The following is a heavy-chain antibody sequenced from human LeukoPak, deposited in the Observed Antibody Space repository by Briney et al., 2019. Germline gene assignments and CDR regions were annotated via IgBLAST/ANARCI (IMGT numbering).Heavy chain of an antibody. D-gene: IGHD6-19*01. Sequence: SGPTLMYPTPTLTLTSTFSGFSRSARGVGVGWIGQPPGKALEWLALIYWDDDKRYSPSLKSRLTITKDTSKNQVVLTMTNMDPVDTATYYCAHRRGIAVAGPFDYWGQGTLVTVSS. J-gene: IGHJ4*02. V-gene: IGHV2-5*02. CDR1: GFSRSARGVG. CDR2: IYWDDDK. CDR3: AHRRGIAVAGPFDY.